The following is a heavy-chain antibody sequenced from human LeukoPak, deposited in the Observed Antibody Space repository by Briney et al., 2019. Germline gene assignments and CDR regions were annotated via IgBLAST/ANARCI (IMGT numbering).Heavy chain of an antibody. V-gene: IGHV1-8*01. CDR1: GYTFTSYD. D-gene: IGHD2-2*01. J-gene: IGHJ4*02. CDR2: MNPNSGNT. Sequence: ASVKVSCKASGYTFTSYDINWVRQATGQGLEWMGWMNPNSGNTGYAQKFQGRVTMTRNTSISTAYMELSSLRSEDTAVYYCATPVPGVTSCEFDYWGQGTLVTVSS. CDR3: ATPVPGVTSCEFDY.